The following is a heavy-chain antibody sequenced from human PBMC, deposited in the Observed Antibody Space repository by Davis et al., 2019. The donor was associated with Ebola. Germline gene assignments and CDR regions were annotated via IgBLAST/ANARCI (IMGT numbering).Heavy chain of an antibody. J-gene: IGHJ4*02. V-gene: IGHV3-72*01. D-gene: IGHD6-13*01. Sequence: PGGSLRLSCAAPGFTFSAHYMDWVRQPPGRGLEWVGRVRRKVDNYDTEYAATVKGRFIISRDDSTNSLYLQMNSLRTEDTAMYYCSKVSITAGARYFDSWGQGILVTVSS. CDR2: VRRKVDNYDT. CDR1: GFTFSAHY. CDR3: SKVSITAGARYFDS.